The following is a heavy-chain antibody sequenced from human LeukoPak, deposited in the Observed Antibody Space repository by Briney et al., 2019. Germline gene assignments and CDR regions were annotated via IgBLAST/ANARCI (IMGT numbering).Heavy chain of an antibody. Sequence: GSLRLSCAASGFTFSSYAMSWVRPAPGKGLEWVSAISGSGGSTYYADSVKGRFTISRDNSKNTLYLQMNSLRAEDTAVYCCAKDLPGYSSGWYADYWGQGTLVTVSS. CDR1: GFTFSSYA. D-gene: IGHD6-19*01. CDR2: ISGSGGST. CDR3: AKDLPGYSSGWYADY. V-gene: IGHV3-23*01. J-gene: IGHJ4*02.